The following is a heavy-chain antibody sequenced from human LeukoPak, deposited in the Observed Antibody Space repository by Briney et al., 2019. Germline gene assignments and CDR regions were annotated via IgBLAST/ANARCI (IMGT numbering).Heavy chain of an antibody. J-gene: IGHJ3*01. CDR2: VYHIGTT. CDR1: GSPFSGGYY. Sequence: PSETLSLTCGVSGSPFSGGYYCGWVRHAPPKGLQWSGSVYHIGTTYINPSLRTRVSLSAATSKKQFFLTLKSVTAADTAVYFCVDLQPGGAFDVWGRGTVVTVSS. CDR3: VDLQPGGAFDV. V-gene: IGHV4-38-2*01. D-gene: IGHD4-11*01.